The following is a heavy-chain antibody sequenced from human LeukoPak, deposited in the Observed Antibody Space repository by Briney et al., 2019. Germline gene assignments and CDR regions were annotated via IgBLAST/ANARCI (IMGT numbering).Heavy chain of an antibody. CDR1: GFTFSSYA. V-gene: IGHV3-23*01. J-gene: IGHJ6*02. CDR3: AKPILPDAYYYYYGMDV. CDR2: ISGSGGST. D-gene: IGHD1-14*01. Sequence: GGSLRLSCAASGFTFSSYAMSWVCQAPGKGLEWVSAISGSGGSTYYADSVKGRFTISRDNSKNTLYLQMNSLRAEDTAVYYCAKPILPDAYYYYYGMDVWGQGTTVTVSS.